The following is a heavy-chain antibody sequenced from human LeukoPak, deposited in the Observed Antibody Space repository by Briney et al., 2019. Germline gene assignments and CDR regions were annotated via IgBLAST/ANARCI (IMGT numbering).Heavy chain of an antibody. V-gene: IGHV3-9*01. Sequence: QAGGSLRLSCAASGFTFDDYAMHWVRQAPGKGLEWVSGISWNSGSIGYADSVKGRFTISRDNAKDSLYLQMNSLRAEDTALYYCAKDNNYDILIGGHFDYWGQGTLVTVSS. CDR2: ISWNSGSI. CDR3: AKDNNYDILIGGHFDY. J-gene: IGHJ4*02. D-gene: IGHD3-9*01. CDR1: GFTFDDYA.